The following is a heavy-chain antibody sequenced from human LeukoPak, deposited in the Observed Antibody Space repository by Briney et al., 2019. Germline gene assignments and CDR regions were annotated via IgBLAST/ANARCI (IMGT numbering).Heavy chain of an antibody. J-gene: IGHJ3*02. V-gene: IGHV3-48*03. CDR3: ARRTYGAFAI. CDR1: GFPFSDHE. CDR2: ISSSGSDK. D-gene: IGHD3-10*01. Sequence: PGGSLRLSCAASGFPFSDHEMNWVRQAPGKGLEWVPYISSSGSDKYYPDSVKGRFTISRDNAKNSLYLQMNSLRAEDTAVYYCARRTYGAFAIWGQGTKVTVSS.